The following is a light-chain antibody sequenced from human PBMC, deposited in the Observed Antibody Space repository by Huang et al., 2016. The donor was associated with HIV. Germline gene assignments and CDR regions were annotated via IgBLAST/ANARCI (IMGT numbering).Light chain of an antibody. CDR2: DPS. CDR1: QSVSSS. J-gene: IGKJ3*01. Sequence: EIVLTQSPATLSLSPGERATLSCKASQSVSSSLAWYQQKPGQAPRLLIYDPSNRATGIPARFSGSESGTDFTLTISSLEPEDFAVYYCQQRSNWPLFTFGPGTKVDIK. CDR3: QQRSNWPLFT. V-gene: IGKV3-11*01.